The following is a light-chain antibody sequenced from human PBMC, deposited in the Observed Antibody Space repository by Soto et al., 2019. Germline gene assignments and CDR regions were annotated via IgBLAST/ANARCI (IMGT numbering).Light chain of an antibody. V-gene: IGLV2-11*01. Sequence: QSALTQPRSVSGYPGQSGTISCTGTSSDVGLYNYVLWYQQHPGKAPKLIIYDVSKRPSGVPDRFSGSKSGNTASLTISGLQAEDEGEYFCCSYGGSYTPYVFGTGTKVTVL. J-gene: IGLJ1*01. CDR2: DVS. CDR1: SSDVGLYNY. CDR3: CSYGGSYTPYV.